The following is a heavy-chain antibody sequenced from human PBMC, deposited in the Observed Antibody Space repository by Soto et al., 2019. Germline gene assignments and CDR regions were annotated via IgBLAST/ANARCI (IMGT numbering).Heavy chain of an antibody. V-gene: IGHV4-59*01. D-gene: IGHD6-13*01. J-gene: IGHJ4*02. Sequence: QVQLQESGPRLVKPSETLSLTCTVSGGSMIAYYWNWMRQPPGKGLQWIGYTYYSGSTTYNPSLKSRVTISVDSSKNQFSLKLDSVTPADTAVYYCARVRGTAGKRYFDYWGPGTLVTASS. CDR2: TYYSGST. CDR3: ARVRGTAGKRYFDY. CDR1: GGSMIAYY.